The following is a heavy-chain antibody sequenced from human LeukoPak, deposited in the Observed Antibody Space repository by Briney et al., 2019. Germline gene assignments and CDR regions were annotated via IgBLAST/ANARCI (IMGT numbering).Heavy chain of an antibody. CDR2: ISYDGSNK. J-gene: IGHJ4*02. CDR3: AKDGRGYYFPTARYFDY. Sequence: GGSLRLSCVASGFVFSSYGMHWVRQAPGKGLEWVAVISYDGSNKYYVDSVKGRFTISRDNSKNTLYLQMNSLRAEDTAVYYCAKDGRGYYFPTARYFDYWGQGTLVTVSS. V-gene: IGHV3-30*18. CDR1: GFVFSSYG. D-gene: IGHD3-3*01.